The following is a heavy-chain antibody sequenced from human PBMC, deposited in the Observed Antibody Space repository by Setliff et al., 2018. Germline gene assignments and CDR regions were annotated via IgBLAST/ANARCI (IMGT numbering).Heavy chain of an antibody. J-gene: IGHJ4*02. CDR1: GFTFNIYW. CDR3: ATIFLYGTSWYFDN. CDR2: IMQDGGAQ. V-gene: IGHV3-7*03. Sequence: GGSMRLSCEAFGFTFNIYWMSWVRQAPEKGLEWVANIMQDGGAQYYLDSVKGRFTVSRDNSNNTLYLHMSSLRAEDTAVYFCATIFLYGTSWYFDNWGQGTLVTVSS. D-gene: IGHD3-3*01.